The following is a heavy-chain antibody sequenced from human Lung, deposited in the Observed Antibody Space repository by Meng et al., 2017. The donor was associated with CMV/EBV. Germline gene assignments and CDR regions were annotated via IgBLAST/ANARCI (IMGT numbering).Heavy chain of an antibody. CDR2: NFYTGST. D-gene: IGHD3-16*02. Sequence: QVQRDEAVPGLGTPVEAPSLASAVAGSSISTCCWSWARQPAGKWMGWIGNNFYTGSTTHNPPRGGRVTISEDSSKNQFSLKRSSVEAADTAVYYCARDQDVGTYPLDYWGQGTLVTVSS. CDR3: ARDQDVGTYPLDY. V-gene: IGHV4-59*12. CDR1: GSSISTCC. J-gene: IGHJ4*02.